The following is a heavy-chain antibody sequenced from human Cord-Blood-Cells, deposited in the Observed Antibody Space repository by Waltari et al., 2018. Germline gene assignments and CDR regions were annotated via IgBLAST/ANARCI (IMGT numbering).Heavy chain of an antibody. D-gene: IGHD1-26*01. CDR2: MNPNSGKT. Sequence: QVQLVQSGAEEKKPGASVKVSCKASGYTFTSYEINWVRQATGPGLEWMGWMNPNSGKTGYAQKFQGRVTMTRNTSISTAYMELSSLRSEDTAVYYCARAPGVGAEVWWFDPWGQGTLVTVSS. J-gene: IGHJ5*02. CDR3: ARAPGVGAEVWWFDP. V-gene: IGHV1-8*01. CDR1: GYTFTSYE.